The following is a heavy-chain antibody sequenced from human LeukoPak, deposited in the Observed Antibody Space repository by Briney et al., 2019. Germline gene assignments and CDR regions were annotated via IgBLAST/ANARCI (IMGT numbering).Heavy chain of an antibody. D-gene: IGHD5-18*01. CDR2: IYSGGST. J-gene: IGHJ4*02. CDR3: VRDSLVGYGHRYFDC. Sequence: GGSLRLSCAASGFTVSSNYMSWVRQAPGKGLEWVSVIYSGGSTYYADSVKGRFTISRDNSKNTLYLQMNSLRAEDTAVYYCVRDSLVGYGHRYFDCWGQGTLVTVSS. V-gene: IGHV3-66*01. CDR1: GFTVSSNY.